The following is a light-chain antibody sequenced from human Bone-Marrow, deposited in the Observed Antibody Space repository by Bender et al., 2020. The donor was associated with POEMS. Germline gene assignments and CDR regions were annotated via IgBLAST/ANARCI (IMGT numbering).Light chain of an antibody. CDR2: SSH. CDR1: SSNIGAHA. CDR3: SSYAGTNNFVV. V-gene: IGLV1-44*01. Sequence: QSVLTQPPSASGTPGQRVTISCSGGSSNIGAHAVNWYQHLPGTAPKLLIYSSHRRPSGVPDRFSGSKSANTASLTVSGLQAEDEADYYCSSYAGTNNFVVFGGGTKLTVL. J-gene: IGLJ2*01.